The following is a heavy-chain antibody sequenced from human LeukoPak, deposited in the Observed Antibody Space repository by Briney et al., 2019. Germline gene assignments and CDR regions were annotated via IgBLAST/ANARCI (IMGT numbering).Heavy chain of an antibody. CDR3: ARDPGDYYLGGDAFDI. V-gene: IGHV3-7*01. D-gene: IGHD4-17*01. Sequence: GGSLRLSCVASGFTFSSRDWMTWVRQAPGKGLEWVANIKQDGSEKNYVDSVKGRSTISRDNAKNSVDLQMNSLRVEDTAVYYCARDPGDYYLGGDAFDIWGQGTMVTVSS. J-gene: IGHJ3*02. CDR1: GFTFSSRDW. CDR2: IKQDGSEK.